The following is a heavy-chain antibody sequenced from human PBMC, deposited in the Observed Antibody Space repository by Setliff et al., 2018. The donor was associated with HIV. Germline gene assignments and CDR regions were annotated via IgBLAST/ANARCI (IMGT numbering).Heavy chain of an antibody. V-gene: IGHV3-7*01. CDR2: VKQDGTET. J-gene: IGHJ4*02. CDR3: AAQGVL. Sequence: PGGSLRLSCAASGFAFSGHQMSWVRQAPGKGLESVANVKQDGTETLYVDSVKGRFTISRDNAKNSVHLQMNSLRVEDTAVYFCAAQGVLWGQGTQVTVSS. CDR1: GFAFSGHQ.